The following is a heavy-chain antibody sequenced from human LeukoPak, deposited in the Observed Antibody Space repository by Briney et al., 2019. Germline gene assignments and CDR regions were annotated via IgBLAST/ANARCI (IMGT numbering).Heavy chain of an antibody. V-gene: IGHV4-34*01. D-gene: IGHD5-18*01. CDR2: INHSGST. CDR3: ARGSHSYGYQFLSCFDY. CDR1: GGSFSGYY. Sequence: SETLSLTCAVYGGSFSGYYWSWIRQPPGKGLEWIGEINHSGSTNYNPSLKSRVTISVDTSKNQFSLKLSSVTAADTAVYYCARGSHSYGYQFLSCFDYWVQGTLVTVSS. J-gene: IGHJ4*02.